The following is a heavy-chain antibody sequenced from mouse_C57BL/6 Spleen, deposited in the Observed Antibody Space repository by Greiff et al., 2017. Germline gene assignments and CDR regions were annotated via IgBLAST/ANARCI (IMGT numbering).Heavy chain of an antibody. V-gene: IGHV5-16*01. CDR1: GFTFSDYY. Sequence: EVLLVESEGGLVQPGSSMKLSCTASGFTFSDYYMAWVRQVPEKGLEWVANINYDGSSTYYLDSLKSRFIISRDNAKNILYLQMSSLKSEDTATYYCARDGYYGSSYYWYFDVWGTGTTVTVSS. D-gene: IGHD1-1*01. J-gene: IGHJ1*03. CDR3: ARDGYYGSSYYWYFDV. CDR2: INYDGSST.